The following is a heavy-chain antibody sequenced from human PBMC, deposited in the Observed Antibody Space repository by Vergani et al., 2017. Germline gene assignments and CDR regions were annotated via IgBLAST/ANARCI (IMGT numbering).Heavy chain of an antibody. J-gene: IGHJ4*02. CDR3: ARLYGRDSSGSKYIDY. V-gene: IGHV5-51*01. CDR2: IHPADSDT. Sequence: EVQLVQSGAEVKKPGESLKISCQISGYSFTNYWIGWVRQMPGKGLEWMGIIHPADSDTRYSPSVQGQVTISVDKSISTAYLQRSSLRASDSAMYYCARLYGRDSSGSKYIDYWGQGTLVTVSS. CDR1: GYSFTNYW. D-gene: IGHD3-22*01.